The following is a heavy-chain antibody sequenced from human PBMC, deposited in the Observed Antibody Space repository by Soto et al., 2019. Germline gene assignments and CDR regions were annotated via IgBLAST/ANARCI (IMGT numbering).Heavy chain of an antibody. CDR2: IKSKTDGGTT. D-gene: IGHD3-10*01. CDR1: GFTFSNAW. J-gene: IGHJ4*02. V-gene: IGHV3-15*01. Sequence: GGSLRLSCAASGFTFSNAWMSWVRQAPGKGLEWVGRIKSKTDGGTTDYAAPVKGRFTISRDDSKNTLYLQMNSLKTEDTAVYYCTTDNSHGQFNYGSGRGGFDYWGQGTLVTVSS. CDR3: TTDNSHGQFNYGSGRGGFDY.